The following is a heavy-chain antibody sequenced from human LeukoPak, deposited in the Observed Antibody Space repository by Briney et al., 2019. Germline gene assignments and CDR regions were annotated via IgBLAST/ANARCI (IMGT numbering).Heavy chain of an antibody. V-gene: IGHV4-39*07. J-gene: IGHJ4*02. CDR3: ARDRAVFDY. CDR1: GGSISSSSYY. Sequence: PSETLSLACTVSGGSISSSSYYWGWIRQPPGKGLEWIGSIYYSGSTYYNPSLKSRVTISVDTSKNQFSPKLSSVTAADTAVYYCARDRAVFDYWGQGTLVTVSS. CDR2: IYYSGST.